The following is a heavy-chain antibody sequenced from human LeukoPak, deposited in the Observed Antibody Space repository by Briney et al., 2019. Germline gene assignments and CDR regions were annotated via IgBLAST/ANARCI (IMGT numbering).Heavy chain of an antibody. J-gene: IGHJ5*02. D-gene: IGHD5-18*01. CDR1: GFTFSSYS. CDR3: ARVVDTAITNWFDP. Sequence: GGSLRLSCAASGFTFSSYSMNWVRQAPGKGLEWVSSISSSSSYIYYADSVKGRFTISRDNAKNSLYLQMNSLRAEDTAVYYCARVVDTAITNWFDPWGQGTLVTVSS. V-gene: IGHV3-21*01. CDR2: ISSSSSYI.